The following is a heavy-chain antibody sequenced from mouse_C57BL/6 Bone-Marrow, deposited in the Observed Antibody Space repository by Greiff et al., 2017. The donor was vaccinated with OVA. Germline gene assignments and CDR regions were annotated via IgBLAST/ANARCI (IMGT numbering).Heavy chain of an antibody. CDR2: IYPRSGNT. Sequence: QQSGSELVRPGASVKLSCKASGYTFTSYGISWVKQRPGQGLEWIGEIYPRSGNTNYNEKFKGKATLTADKSSSTAYMELRSLTSEDSAVYFCASPPNYTYYAMDYWGQGTSVTVSS. V-gene: IGHV1-81*01. J-gene: IGHJ4*01. D-gene: IGHD1-3*01. CDR3: ASPPNYTYYAMDY. CDR1: GYTFTSYG.